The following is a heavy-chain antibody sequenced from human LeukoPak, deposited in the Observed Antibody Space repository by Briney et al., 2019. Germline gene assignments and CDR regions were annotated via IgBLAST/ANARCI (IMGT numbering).Heavy chain of an antibody. J-gene: IGHJ4*02. CDR2: IDPSDSYT. D-gene: IGHD2-15*01. CDR3: ARQESSRYCSGGSCSYYFDY. CDR1: GYSFTSYW. V-gene: IGHV5-10-1*04. Sequence: GESLKISCKGSGYSFTSYWISWVRQMPGKGLEWMGRIDPSDSYTNYSPSFQGQVTISADKSISTAYLQWSSLKASDTAMYYCARQESSRYCSGGSCSYYFDYWGQGTLVTVSS.